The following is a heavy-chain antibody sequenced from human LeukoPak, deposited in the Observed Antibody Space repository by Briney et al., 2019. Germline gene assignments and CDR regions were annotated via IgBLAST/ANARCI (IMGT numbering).Heavy chain of an antibody. Sequence: GGSLRLSCAASGFTFSTYWMHWVRQVPGKGLVWVSRINSDGSSTSYADSVKGRFTISRDNAKNTLYLQMNSLRAEDTAVYYCAGRGAAPGHYSNYYWYFDLWGRGTLVTVSS. J-gene: IGHJ2*01. D-gene: IGHD4-11*01. CDR3: AGRGAAPGHYSNYYWYFDL. CDR2: INSDGSST. V-gene: IGHV3-74*01. CDR1: GFTFSTYW.